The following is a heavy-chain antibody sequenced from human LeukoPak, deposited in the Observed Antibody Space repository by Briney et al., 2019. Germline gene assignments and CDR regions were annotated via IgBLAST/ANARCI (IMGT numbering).Heavy chain of an antibody. V-gene: IGHV1-69*13. D-gene: IGHD2-2*01. CDR2: IIPIFGTA. CDR1: GGTFSSYA. Sequence: SVKVSCKAPGGTFSSYAISWVRQAPGQGLEWMGGIIPIFGTANYAQKFQGRVTITADESTSTAYMELSSLRSEDTAVYYCARGGYCSSTSCLPDWFDPWGQGTLVTVSS. J-gene: IGHJ5*02. CDR3: ARGGYCSSTSCLPDWFDP.